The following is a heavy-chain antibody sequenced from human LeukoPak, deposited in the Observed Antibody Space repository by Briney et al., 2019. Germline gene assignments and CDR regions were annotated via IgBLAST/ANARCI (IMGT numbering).Heavy chain of an antibody. Sequence: PGGSLRLSCAASGFTFSSYEMNWVRQAPGKGLEWVSYISSSGSTIYYADSVKGRFTISRDNAKKSLYLQMSSLRAEDTAVYYCTREDYSSGSKFDYWGQGTLVTVSS. CDR3: TREDYSSGSKFDY. CDR1: GFTFSSYE. V-gene: IGHV3-48*03. CDR2: ISSSGSTI. D-gene: IGHD6-19*01. J-gene: IGHJ4*02.